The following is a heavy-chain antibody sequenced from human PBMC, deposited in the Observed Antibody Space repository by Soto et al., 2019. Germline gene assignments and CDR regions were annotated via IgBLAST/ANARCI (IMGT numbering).Heavy chain of an antibody. Sequence: QVQLVQSGAEVKKPGASVKVSCKASGYTFTSYYMHWVRQAPGQGLEWMGIINPSGGSTSYAQKFQGRVTMTRDTSTSTVYMELSSLRSEDTAVYYCAIVVVLAAIPDYWGQGTLVTVSS. D-gene: IGHD2-2*01. J-gene: IGHJ4*02. CDR2: INPSGGST. CDR1: GYTFTSYY. CDR3: AIVVVLAAIPDY. V-gene: IGHV1-46*03.